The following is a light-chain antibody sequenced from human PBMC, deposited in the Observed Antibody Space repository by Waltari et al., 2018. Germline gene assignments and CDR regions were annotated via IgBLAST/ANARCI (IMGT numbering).Light chain of an antibody. CDR3: QQYNGYWT. CDR2: KAS. J-gene: IGKJ1*01. CDR1: QSISSW. Sequence: DIQMTQSPSTRSASVGDRVTITCRASQSISSWLAWYQQKPGTAPKLLIYKASTLESGVPSRFSGSGSGTEFTLTINSLQPDDFATYYCQQYNGYWTFGQGTKVEIK. V-gene: IGKV1-5*03.